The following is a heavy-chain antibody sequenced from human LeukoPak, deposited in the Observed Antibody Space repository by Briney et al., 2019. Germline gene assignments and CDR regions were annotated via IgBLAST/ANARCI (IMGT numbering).Heavy chain of an antibody. CDR2: ISAYNGNT. CDR1: DYTFTSYG. Sequence: ASVKVSCKASDYTFTSYGVSWVRQAPGQGLEWMGWISAYNGNTNYAQKLQGRVTMTTDTSTSTAYMELRSLRSDDTAVYYCAKNGYCSSTSCYNWFDPWGQGTLVTVSS. J-gene: IGHJ5*02. V-gene: IGHV1-18*01. D-gene: IGHD2-2*01. CDR3: AKNGYCSSTSCYNWFDP.